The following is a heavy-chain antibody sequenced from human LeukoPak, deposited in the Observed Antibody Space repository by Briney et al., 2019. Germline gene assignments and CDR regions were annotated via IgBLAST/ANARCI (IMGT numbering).Heavy chain of an antibody. CDR3: ARQGGDGYNYY. CDR2: IYYSGST. CDR1: GGSISSSSYY. J-gene: IGHJ4*02. Sequence: SETLSLTCTVSGGSISSSSYYWGWIRQPPGKGLEWIGSIYYSGSTYYNPSLKSRVTISVDTSKNQFSLKLSSVTAADTAVYHCARQGGDGYNYYWGQGTLVTVSS. D-gene: IGHD5-24*01. V-gene: IGHV4-39*01.